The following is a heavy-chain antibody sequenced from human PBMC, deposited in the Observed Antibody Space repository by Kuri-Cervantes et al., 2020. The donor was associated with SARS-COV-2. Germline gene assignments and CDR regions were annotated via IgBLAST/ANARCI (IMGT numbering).Heavy chain of an antibody. Sequence: GEALKISCAASGFTFSSYAMSWVRQAPGKGLEWGLAISGSGGSTYYDESVKGRFTISRENSNNTLYLQMNSLRAEDTAVYYCATLLRGEIFGVVPPFAYWGQGTLVTVSS. CDR2: ISGSGGST. CDR1: GFTFSSYA. J-gene: IGHJ4*02. CDR3: ATLLRGEIFGVVPPFAY. V-gene: IGHV3-23*01. D-gene: IGHD3-3*01.